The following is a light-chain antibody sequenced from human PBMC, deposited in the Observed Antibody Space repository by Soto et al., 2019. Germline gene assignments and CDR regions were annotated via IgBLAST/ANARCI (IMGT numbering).Light chain of an antibody. CDR1: SSDVGGYNY. CDR2: EVS. V-gene: IGLV2-14*01. Sequence: QSALTQPASVSGSPGQSITVSCTGTSSDVGGYNYVSWYQQHPGKAPKVMIYEVSKRPSGVSNRFSGSKSGNTASLTISGLQAEDEADYYCNSYTSSSTLPYVFGTGTKVTVL. CDR3: NSYTSSSTLPYV. J-gene: IGLJ1*01.